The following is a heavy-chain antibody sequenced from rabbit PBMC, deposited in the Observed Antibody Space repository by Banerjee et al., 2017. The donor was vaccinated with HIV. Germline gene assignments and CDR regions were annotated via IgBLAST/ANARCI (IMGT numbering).Heavy chain of an antibody. CDR3: ARDLAGVIGWNFDL. J-gene: IGHJ4*01. V-gene: IGHV1S45*01. D-gene: IGHD4-1*01. CDR1: GSDISSNA. CDR2: IDGGSSGTT. Sequence: QELLVESGGGLVTLGGSLTLTCKASGSDISSNAMCWVRQAPGKGLEWIACIDGGSSGTTDYASWAKGRFTISKTSSTTVTLQMTSLTAADTATYFCARDLAGVIGWNFDLWGPGTLVTVS.